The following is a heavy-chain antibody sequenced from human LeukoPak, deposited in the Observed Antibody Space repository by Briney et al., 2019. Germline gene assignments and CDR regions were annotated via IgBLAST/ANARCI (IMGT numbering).Heavy chain of an antibody. CDR1: GGSISSYY. D-gene: IGHD4-11*01. CDR2: IYYSGST. J-gene: IGHJ5*02. V-gene: IGHV4-59*01. CDR3: AIISDYSDWFDP. Sequence: PSETLSLTCTVSGGSISSYYWSWIRQPPGKGLEWIGYIYYSGSTNYNPSLKSRVTISVDTSKNQFSLKLSSVPAADTAVYYCAIISDYSDWFDPWGQGTLVTVSS.